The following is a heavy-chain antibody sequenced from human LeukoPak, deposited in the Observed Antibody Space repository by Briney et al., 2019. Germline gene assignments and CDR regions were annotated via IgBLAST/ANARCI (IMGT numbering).Heavy chain of an antibody. Sequence: ASVKVSCKASGGTFSSYAISWVRQAPGQGLEWMGRIIPILGIANYAQKFQGRVTMTEDTSTDTAYMELSSLRSEDTAVYYCATAIGIAAAGLDYWGQGTLVTVSS. V-gene: IGHV1-69*04. J-gene: IGHJ4*02. D-gene: IGHD6-13*01. CDR1: GGTFSSYA. CDR3: ATAIGIAAAGLDY. CDR2: IIPILGIA.